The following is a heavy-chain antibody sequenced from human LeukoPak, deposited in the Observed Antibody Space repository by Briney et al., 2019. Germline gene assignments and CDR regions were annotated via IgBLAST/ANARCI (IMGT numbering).Heavy chain of an antibody. CDR2: ISGNGGNT. D-gene: IGHD3-3*01. CDR3: AKEDTRGGYFTSSDR. Sequence: GGSLRLSCAASGFTFSSSAMSWVRQAPGKGLEWVSAISGNGGNTYYADSVKGRFTISRDNSKNTLYLQMNSLRAEDTAVYYCAKEDTRGGYFTSSDRWGREPWSPSPQ. CDR1: GFTFSSSA. V-gene: IGHV3-23*01. J-gene: IGHJ5*02.